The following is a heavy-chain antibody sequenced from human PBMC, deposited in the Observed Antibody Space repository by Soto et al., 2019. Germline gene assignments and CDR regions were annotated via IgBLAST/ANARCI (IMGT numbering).Heavy chain of an antibody. D-gene: IGHD1-7*01. CDR2: IYYSGST. V-gene: IGHV4-59*01. J-gene: IGHJ4*02. CDR3: ARATRNWNYSKIPNRXDY. CDR1: GGSISSYY. Sequence: PSETLSLTCTVSGGSISSYYWSWIRQPPGKGLEWIGYIYYSGSTNYNPSLKSRVTISVDTSKNQFSLKLSSVTAADTAVYYCARATRNWNYSKIPNRXDYWGQGTLVTVSS.